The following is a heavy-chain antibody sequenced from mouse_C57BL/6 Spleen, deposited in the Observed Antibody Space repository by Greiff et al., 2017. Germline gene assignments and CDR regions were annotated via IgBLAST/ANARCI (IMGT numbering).Heavy chain of an antibody. V-gene: IGHV1-19*01. J-gene: IGHJ2*01. D-gene: IGHD3-2*02. CDR2: INPYNGGT. Sequence: EVQLQQSGPVLVKPGASVKMSCKASGYTFTDYYMNWVKQSPGKSLEWIGVINPYNGGTSYNQKFKGKATLTVDKSSSTAYMELNSLTSEDSAVYYCARSGTAQALDYWGQGTTLTVSS. CDR1: GYTFTDYY. CDR3: ARSGTAQALDY.